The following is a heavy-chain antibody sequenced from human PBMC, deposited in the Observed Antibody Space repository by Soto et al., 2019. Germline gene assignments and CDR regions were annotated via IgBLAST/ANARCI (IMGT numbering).Heavy chain of an antibody. Sequence: SVKVSCKASGGTFSSYAISWVRQAPGQGLEWMGGIIPIFGTANYAQKFQGRVTITADESTSTAYMELSSLRSEDTAVYYCAREVVVTRDYYGMDVWGQGTTVTVSS. CDR1: GGTFSSYA. CDR2: IIPIFGTA. D-gene: IGHD3-22*01. CDR3: AREVVVTRDYYGMDV. V-gene: IGHV1-69*13. J-gene: IGHJ6*02.